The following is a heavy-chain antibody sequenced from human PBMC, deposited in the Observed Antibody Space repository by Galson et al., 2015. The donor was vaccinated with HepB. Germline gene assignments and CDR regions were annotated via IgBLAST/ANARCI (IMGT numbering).Heavy chain of an antibody. D-gene: IGHD6-13*01. J-gene: IGHJ4*02. V-gene: IGHV3-30*18. CDR1: GFAFSSYG. CDR3: AKDYSSSWYLGSYYFDY. CDR2: ISYDGSNK. Sequence: SLRLSCAASGFAFSSYGMHWVRQAPGKGLEWVAVISYDGSNKYYADSVKGRFTISRDNSKNTLYLQMNSLRAEDTAVYYCAKDYSSSWYLGSYYFDYWGQGTLVTVSS.